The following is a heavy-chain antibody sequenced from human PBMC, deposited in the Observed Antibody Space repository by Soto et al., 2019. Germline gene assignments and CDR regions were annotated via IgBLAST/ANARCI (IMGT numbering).Heavy chain of an antibody. J-gene: IGHJ6*03. CDR3: ERGGYGNGYYYYMNV. V-gene: IGHV1-3*01. CDR2: INAGNGHT. D-gene: IGHD5-18*01. CDR1: GYSFTDYA. Sequence: ASVKVSCKASGYSFTDYAMHWVRQAPGQRLEWMGWINAGNGHTKYLEKFQGRVTITRDTSASTAYMALSSLSSEDTAVYYCERGGYGNGYYYYMNVWGKGPTVTVSS.